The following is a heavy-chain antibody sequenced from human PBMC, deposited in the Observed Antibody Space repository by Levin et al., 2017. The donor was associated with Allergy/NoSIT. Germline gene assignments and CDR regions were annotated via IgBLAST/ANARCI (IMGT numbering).Heavy chain of an antibody. CDR2: TYYTGMT. J-gene: IGHJ5*02. V-gene: IGHV4-39*07. D-gene: IGHD5-18*01. Sequence: SETLSLTCNVSGVSIKSPSFYWGWVRQAPGKGLEWIGSTYYTGMTFYNPSVETRATMSMDTSRNQFSLTLRSVTAADTAVYYCARDNGYSSGMGNLDRWGQGSLVTVSS. CDR3: ARDNGYSSGMGNLDR. CDR1: GVSIKSPSFY.